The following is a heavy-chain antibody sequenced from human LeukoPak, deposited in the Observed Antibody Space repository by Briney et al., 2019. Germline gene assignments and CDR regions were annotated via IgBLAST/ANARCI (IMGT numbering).Heavy chain of an antibody. Sequence: GGSLRLSCAASGFTFNTFWMHWVRQVPGKGLVWVSRINSDESRTNYADSVKGRFTISRDNTKNTLYLHMNSLRAEDTAVYYCTANYNYWGQGTLVTVSS. V-gene: IGHV3-74*01. CDR1: GFTFNTFW. J-gene: IGHJ4*02. CDR3: TANYNY. D-gene: IGHD3-10*01. CDR2: INSDESRT.